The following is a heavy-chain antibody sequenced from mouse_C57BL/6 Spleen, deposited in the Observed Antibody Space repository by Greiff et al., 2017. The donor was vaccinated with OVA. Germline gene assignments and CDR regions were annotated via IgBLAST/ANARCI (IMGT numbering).Heavy chain of an antibody. D-gene: IGHD2-4*01. V-gene: IGHV1-55*01. J-gene: IGHJ4*01. CDR1: GYTFTSYW. CDR3: ARGYDYVRDYSMDY. Sequence: QVQLQQPGAELVKPGASVKMSCKASGYTFTSYWITWVKQRPGQGLEWIGDIYPGSGSTNYNEKFKSKATLTVDTSSSTAYMQLSSLTSEDSAVYYCARGYDYVRDYSMDYWGQGTSVTVSS. CDR2: IYPGSGST.